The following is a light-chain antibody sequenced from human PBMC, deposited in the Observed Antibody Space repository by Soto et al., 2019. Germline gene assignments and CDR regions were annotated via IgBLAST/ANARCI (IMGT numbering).Light chain of an antibody. V-gene: IGLV2-23*01. CDR3: CSYAPISTVV. CDR1: SSDVGSYNL. J-gene: IGLJ3*02. CDR2: EDN. Sequence: QSVLTQPASVSGSPGQSITISCTGTSSDVGSYNLVSWYQQHPGKAPKLMIYEDNKRPSGVSNRFSDSKSGNTASLTISGLHAEDEAHYYCCSYAPISTVVFGGGTKLTVL.